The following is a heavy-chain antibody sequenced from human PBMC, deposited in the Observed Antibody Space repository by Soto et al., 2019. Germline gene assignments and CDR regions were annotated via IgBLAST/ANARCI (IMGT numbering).Heavy chain of an antibody. V-gene: IGHV3-30*04. CDR3: ARQIVELIPYFDH. CDR1: GFTFNNYI. D-gene: IGHD3-22*01. CDR2: ISSDGSST. Sequence: GGSLRLSCSASGFTFNNYIMHWVRQAPGKGLDWVAAISSDGSSTYYAESLKGRFTISRDNSKNTLYLQMNSLRAEDTAVYYCARQIVELIPYFDHWGQGSLVTVSS. J-gene: IGHJ4*02.